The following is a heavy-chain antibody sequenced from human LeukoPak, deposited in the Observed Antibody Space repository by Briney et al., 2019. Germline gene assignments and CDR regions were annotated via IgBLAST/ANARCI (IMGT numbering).Heavy chain of an antibody. V-gene: IGHV1-46*01. CDR3: ARDPRPGIAAAGIPY. D-gene: IGHD6-13*01. CDR1: GYTFTSYY. J-gene: IGHJ4*02. CDR2: INPSGGST. Sequence: ASVKVSCKASGYTFTSYYMHWVRQAPGQGLEWMGKINPSGGSTNYAQKFQGRVTMTRDTSTSTVYMELSSLRSEDTAVYYCARDPRPGIAAAGIPYWGQGTLVTVSS.